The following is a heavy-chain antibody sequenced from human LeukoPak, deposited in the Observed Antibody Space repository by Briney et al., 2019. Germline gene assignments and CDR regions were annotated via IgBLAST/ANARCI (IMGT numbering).Heavy chain of an antibody. J-gene: IGHJ2*01. D-gene: IGHD2-2*01. CDR3: ARPRLLSYCSSTSCRSWYFDL. CDR1: GYSFTSYW. Sequence: GESLKISCKGSGYSFTSYWIGWVRQMPGKGLEWMGIIYPDDSESRYSPSFQGQVTISADKSISTACLQWSSLKASDTAMYYCARPRLLSYCSSTSCRSWYFDLWGRGTLVTVSS. V-gene: IGHV5-51*01. CDR2: IYPDDSES.